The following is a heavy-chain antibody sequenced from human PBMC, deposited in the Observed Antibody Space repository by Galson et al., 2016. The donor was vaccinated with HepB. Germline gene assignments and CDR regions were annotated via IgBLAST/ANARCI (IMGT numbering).Heavy chain of an antibody. J-gene: IGHJ4*02. V-gene: IGHV3-9*01. CDR1: GFTFDTSA. CDR2: ISWNSGSV. CDR3: TKDSLIYSSSWYSFHY. D-gene: IGHD6-13*01. Sequence: SLRLSCAASGFTFDTSAMHWVRQAPGKGLEWVSGISWNSGSVGYADSVKGRFTMSRDNAKKSLYLQMNSLRPEDTALYYCTKDSLIYSSSWYSFHYWGQGTLVTVSS.